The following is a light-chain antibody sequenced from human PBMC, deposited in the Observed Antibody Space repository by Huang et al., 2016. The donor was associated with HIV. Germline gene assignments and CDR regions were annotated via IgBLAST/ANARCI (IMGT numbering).Light chain of an antibody. Sequence: DIQMDQSPSSLSASIGDRVTITCRASQSIASYLNWYQQKPGKAPNLLIYAASTLQSVVPSSFSGSGSGTDFTLTISSLQPEDFATYYCQQSHSSPVTFGQGTKLEIK. V-gene: IGKV1-39*01. CDR1: QSIASY. CDR2: AAS. J-gene: IGKJ2*01. CDR3: QQSHSSPVT.